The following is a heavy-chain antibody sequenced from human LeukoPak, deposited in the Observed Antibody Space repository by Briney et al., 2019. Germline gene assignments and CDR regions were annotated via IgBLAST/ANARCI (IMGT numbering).Heavy chain of an antibody. CDR2: ISSSGAST. Sequence: GGALRLSCAASGFSFRSYAMNWVRQAPGKGLEWVAAISSSGASTYYVDSVKGRFTISRDNSKNTMYLQMNSLRVEDTAVYYCARRALDIYSMDVWGQGTTVTVSS. CDR3: ARRALDIYSMDV. CDR1: GFSFRSYA. J-gene: IGHJ6*02. V-gene: IGHV3-23*01.